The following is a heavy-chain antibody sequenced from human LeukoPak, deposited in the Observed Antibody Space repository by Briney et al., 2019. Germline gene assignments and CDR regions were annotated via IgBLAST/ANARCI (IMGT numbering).Heavy chain of an antibody. CDR1: GFNFDDYA. CDR2: ISWNSGSI. Sequence: GRSLRLSCAASGFNFDDYAMHWVRQAPGKGLEWLSSISWNSGSIVYADSAKGRFTISRDNAKNSLSLQMHSLRPEDTAFYYCAKDIGIFGTGPFDYWGQGTLVTVSS. CDR3: AKDIGIFGTGPFDY. D-gene: IGHD3-3*02. V-gene: IGHV3-9*01. J-gene: IGHJ4*02.